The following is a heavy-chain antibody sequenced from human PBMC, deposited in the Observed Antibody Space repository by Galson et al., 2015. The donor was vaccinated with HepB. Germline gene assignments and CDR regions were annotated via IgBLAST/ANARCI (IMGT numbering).Heavy chain of an antibody. V-gene: IGHV3-21*01. D-gene: IGHD2-2*01. CDR2: ISSSSSYI. CDR3: ARDNNQLLSAFDY. Sequence: SLRLSCAASGFTFSSYSMNWVRQAPGKGLEWVSSISSSSSYIYYADSVKGRFTISRDNAKNSLYLQMNSLRAEDTAVYYCARDNNQLLSAFDYWGQGTLVTVSS. CDR1: GFTFSSYS. J-gene: IGHJ4*02.